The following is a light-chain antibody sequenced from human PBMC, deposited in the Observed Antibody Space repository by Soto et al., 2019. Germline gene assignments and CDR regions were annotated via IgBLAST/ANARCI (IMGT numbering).Light chain of an antibody. J-gene: IGKJ2*01. CDR2: QAS. Sequence: DVQMTQSPSTLSASVGDRVTITCRASQSISNSLAWYQQKPGKAPKLLIYQASTLEGGVPSRFSGSGSGTEFTVTISSLQPDDFATYYCQQYSNYLYTFGQGTKLEI. CDR3: QQYSNYLYT. CDR1: QSISNS. V-gene: IGKV1-5*03.